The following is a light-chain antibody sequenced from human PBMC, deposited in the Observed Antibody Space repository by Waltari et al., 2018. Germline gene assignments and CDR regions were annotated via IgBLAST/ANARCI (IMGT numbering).Light chain of an antibody. CDR2: DAS. Sequence: DIQMTQSPPTLSASEGDSVTITCRPSHTINNYLAWHQQKPGKAPKLVIYDASSLESGVPSRFSGSGSGTEFTLTISSLQPDDFATYYCQQYDFYSLTFGGGTRVEIK. V-gene: IGKV1-5*01. J-gene: IGKJ4*01. CDR3: QQYDFYSLT. CDR1: HTINNY.